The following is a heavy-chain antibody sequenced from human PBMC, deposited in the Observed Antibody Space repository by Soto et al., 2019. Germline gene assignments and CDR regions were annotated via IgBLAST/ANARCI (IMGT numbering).Heavy chain of an antibody. V-gene: IGHV4-4*02. CDR1: GGSISSSNW. J-gene: IGHJ4*02. D-gene: IGHD3-22*01. CDR2: IYHSGST. Sequence: QVQLQESGPGLVKPSGTLSLTCAVSGGSISSSNWWSWVRQPPGKGLEWIGEIYHSGSTNYNPSLKSRVTISVDKSKNQFSLKLSSVTAADTAVYYCARGASSPSDYYDSSGYWYFDYWGQGTLVTVSS. CDR3: ARGASSPSDYYDSSGYWYFDY.